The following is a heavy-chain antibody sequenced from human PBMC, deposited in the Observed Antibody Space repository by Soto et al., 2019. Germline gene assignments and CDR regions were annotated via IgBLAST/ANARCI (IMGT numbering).Heavy chain of an antibody. V-gene: IGHV3-7*04. Sequence: GGSLRLSCAASGFTFSSYWMSWVRQAPGKGLEWVANIKQDGSEKYYVDSVKGRFTISRDNAKNSLYLQMNSLRAEDTAVYYCARDTRGYNYGSPPDYWGQGTLVTVSS. CDR3: ARDTRGYNYGSPPDY. D-gene: IGHD5-18*01. CDR2: IKQDGSEK. J-gene: IGHJ4*02. CDR1: GFTFSSYW.